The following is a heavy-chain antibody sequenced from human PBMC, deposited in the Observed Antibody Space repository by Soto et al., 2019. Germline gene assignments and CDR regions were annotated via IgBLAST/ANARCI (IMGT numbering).Heavy chain of an antibody. CDR3: ARDNGDYFDY. D-gene: IGHD2-8*01. CDR2: ISSTSFYM. Sequence: DVQLVEAGGGLVRPGGSPRLSCAASGFPFSPYSMNWVRQAPGKGLEWVSSISSTSFYMSYADSVKGRFTISRDDAKNSLSLQMHSLRAEDTAVYYCARDNGDYFDYWGQGTPVIVSS. CDR1: GFPFSPYS. J-gene: IGHJ4*02. V-gene: IGHV3-21*02.